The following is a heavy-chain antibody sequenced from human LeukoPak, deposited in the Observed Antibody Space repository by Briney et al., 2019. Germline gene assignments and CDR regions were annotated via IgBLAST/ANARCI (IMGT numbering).Heavy chain of an antibody. CDR2: ISAYNGNT. V-gene: IGHV1-18*01. Sequence: ASVKVSCKASGYTFTSYGISWVRQAPGQGLEWMGWISAYNGNTNYAQKLQGRVTMTTDTSTSTAYMELRSLRSDDTAVYYCARGTPPGYDFWSGENFDYWGQGTLVTVSS. J-gene: IGHJ4*02. CDR1: GYTFTSYG. CDR3: ARGTPPGYDFWSGENFDY. D-gene: IGHD3-3*01.